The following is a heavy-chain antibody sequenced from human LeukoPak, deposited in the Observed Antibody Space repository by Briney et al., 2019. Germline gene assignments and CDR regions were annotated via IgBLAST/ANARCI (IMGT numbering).Heavy chain of an antibody. J-gene: IGHJ5*02. D-gene: IGHD6-13*01. Sequence: PSETLSLTCTVSGGSISSSSYYWNWIRQTPGKGLEWIGYIYYGGSTNYNPSLKSRVTISVDTSKNQFSLKLSSVTAADTAVYYCATDYEQQLAPWGQGTLVTVSS. CDR3: ATDYEQQLAP. CDR2: IYYGGST. V-gene: IGHV4-61*01. CDR1: GGSISSSSYY.